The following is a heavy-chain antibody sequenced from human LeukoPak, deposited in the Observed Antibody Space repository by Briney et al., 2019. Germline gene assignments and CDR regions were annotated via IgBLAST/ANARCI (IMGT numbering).Heavy chain of an antibody. V-gene: IGHV4-39*07. CDR1: GGSISSSSYY. J-gene: IGHJ5*02. Sequence: PSETLSLTCTVSGGSISSSSYYWGWIRQPPGKGLEWIGSIYYSGSTYYNPSLKSRVTISVDTSKNQFSLKLSSVTAADTAVYYCARDLAGWNDVAWFDPWGQGTLVTVSS. CDR2: IYYSGST. CDR3: ARDLAGWNDVAWFDP. D-gene: IGHD1-1*01.